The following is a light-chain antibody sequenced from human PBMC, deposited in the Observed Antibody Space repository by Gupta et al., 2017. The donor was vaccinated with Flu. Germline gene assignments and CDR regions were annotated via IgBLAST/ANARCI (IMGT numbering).Light chain of an antibody. CDR2: RGN. V-gene: IGLV1-47*01. Sequence: QSVLTQPPSASGTPGQRATISCYAANSNVGINYVSWYQQPPGAAPNLFIYRGNQRPSGVPDRFSGSKSGTTASLAISGLLSDDEADYYCAAWDNSRSGVVFGGGTKLTVL. CDR3: AAWDNSRSGVV. J-gene: IGLJ2*01. CDR1: NSNVGINY.